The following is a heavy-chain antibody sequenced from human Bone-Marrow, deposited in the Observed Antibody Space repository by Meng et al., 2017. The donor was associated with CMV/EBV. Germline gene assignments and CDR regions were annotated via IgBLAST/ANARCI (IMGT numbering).Heavy chain of an antibody. Sequence: GESLKISCAASGFTFSSYSMNWVRQAPGKGLEWVSSISSSSSYIYYADSVKGRFTISRDNAKNSLYLQMNSLRAEDTAVYYCARVSSCYTCYYGMDVWGQGTTVTV. CDR2: ISSSSSYI. D-gene: IGHD2-2*02. CDR1: GFTFSSYS. J-gene: IGHJ6*02. CDR3: ARVSSCYTCYYGMDV. V-gene: IGHV3-21*01.